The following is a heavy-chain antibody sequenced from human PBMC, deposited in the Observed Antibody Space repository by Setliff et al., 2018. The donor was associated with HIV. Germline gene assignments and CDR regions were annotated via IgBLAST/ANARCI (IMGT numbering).Heavy chain of an antibody. V-gene: IGHV4-59*01. D-gene: IGHD3-22*01. J-gene: IGHJ3*01. CDR1: GGSISNYY. CDR2: IQYSASS. CDR3: ARSGYTSGFYWVFGAFGV. Sequence: SETLSLTCTVSGGSISNYYWGWIRQPPGKGLEWIASIQYSASSHYNPSLQSRVTISVDTSTKQFSLYLSSVNETDTAVYYCARSGYTSGFYWVFGAFGVWGQGKMVTVSS.